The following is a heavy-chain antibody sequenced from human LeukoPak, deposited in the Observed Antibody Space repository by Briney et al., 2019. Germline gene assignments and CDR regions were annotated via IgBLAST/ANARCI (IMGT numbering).Heavy chain of an antibody. V-gene: IGHV1-46*01. CDR3: AAGDYYDSSGYWGYYYYYGMDV. J-gene: IGHJ6*02. CDR2: INPSGGST. CDR1: GYTFTSYY. D-gene: IGHD3-22*01. Sequence: ASVKVSCKASGYTFTSYYMHWVRQAPGQGLEWMGIINPSGGSTSYAQKFQERVTITRDMSTSTAYMELSSLRSEDTAVYYCAAGDYYDSSGYWGYYYYYGMDVWGQGTTVTVSS.